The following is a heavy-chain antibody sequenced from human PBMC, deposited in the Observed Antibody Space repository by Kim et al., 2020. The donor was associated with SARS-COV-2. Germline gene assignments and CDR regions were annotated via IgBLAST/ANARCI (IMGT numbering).Heavy chain of an antibody. CDR1: GYTFTSYA. CDR3: ATGDGLLSCGAFDY. CDR2: ISAYNGNT. Sequence: ASVKVSCKASGYTFTSYAMRWVRQAPGQGLEWMGWISAYNGNTNYSQKLQGRVTITRDTSASTAYMELSSLRSEDTAVYYCATGDGLLSCGAFDYWGQGTLVTVSS. J-gene: IGHJ4*02. V-gene: IGHV1-3*01. D-gene: IGHD3-10*01.